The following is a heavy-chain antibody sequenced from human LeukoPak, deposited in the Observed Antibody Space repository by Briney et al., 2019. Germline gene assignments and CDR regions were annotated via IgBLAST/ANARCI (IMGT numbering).Heavy chain of an antibody. J-gene: IGHJ4*02. CDR1: GGSISSSNW. Sequence: SGTLSLTCAVSGGSISSSNWWSWVRQPPGKGLEWIGEIYYSGSTNYNPSLKSRVTISVDTSKNLFSLKLNSVTAADTAVYYCARDGAAAGWYDYWGQGTLVTVSS. D-gene: IGHD6-13*01. CDR2: IYYSGST. CDR3: ARDGAAAGWYDY. V-gene: IGHV4-4*02.